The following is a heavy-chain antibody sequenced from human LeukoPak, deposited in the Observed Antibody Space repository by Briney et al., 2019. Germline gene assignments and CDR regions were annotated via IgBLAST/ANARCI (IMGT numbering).Heavy chain of an antibody. CDR1: GFTFSSYN. V-gene: IGHV3-21*06. CDR3: ARDPYSGNYGAYYYYYMDV. J-gene: IGHJ6*03. CDR2: ITSSSSYI. D-gene: IGHD1-26*01. Sequence: GGSLRLSCAASGFTFSSYNMNWVRQAPGKGLEWVSSITSSSSYIYYADSVKGRFTISRDNAKNSLYLQMDSLRVEDTAVYYCARDPYSGNYGAYYYYYMDVWGKGTTVTVSS.